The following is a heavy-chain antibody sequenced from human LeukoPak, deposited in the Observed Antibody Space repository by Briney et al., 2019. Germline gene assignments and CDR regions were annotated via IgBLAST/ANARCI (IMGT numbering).Heavy chain of an antibody. CDR3: ARGAANYDFWSGYWSPVWYFDH. Sequence: PSETLSLTCAVYGGSFSGYYWSWIRQPPGKGLEWIGEINHSGSTNYNPSLKSRVTISVDTSKNQFSLKLSSVTAADTAVYYCARGAANYDFWSGYWSPVWYFDHWGQGTLVTVSS. CDR2: INHSGST. V-gene: IGHV4-34*01. CDR1: GGSFSGYY. D-gene: IGHD3-3*01. J-gene: IGHJ4*02.